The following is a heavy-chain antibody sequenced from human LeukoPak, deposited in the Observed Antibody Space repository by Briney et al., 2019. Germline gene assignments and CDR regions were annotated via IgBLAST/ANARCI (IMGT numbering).Heavy chain of an antibody. V-gene: IGHV1-18*04. J-gene: IGHJ5*02. CDR2: ISAYNGNT. D-gene: IGHD3-10*01. CDR3: ARDFVRFGELPSLPWFDP. CDR1: GYTFTSYG. Sequence: ASVKASCKASGYTFTSYGISWVRQAPGQGLEWMGWISAYNGNTNYAQKLQGRVTMTTDTSTSTAYMELRSLRSDDTAVYYCARDFVRFGELPSLPWFDPWGQGTLVTVSS.